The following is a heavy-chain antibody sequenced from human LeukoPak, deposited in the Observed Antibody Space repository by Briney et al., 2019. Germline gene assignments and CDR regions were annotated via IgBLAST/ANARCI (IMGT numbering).Heavy chain of an antibody. V-gene: IGHV3-21*01. Sequence: GGSLRLSCAASGFTFSSYSMNWVRQAPGKGLEWVSSISSSSSYIYYADSVKGRFTISRDNAKNSLYLQMNSLRAEDTAVYHCARDIDDFWSGYSGMVYWGQGTLVTVSS. CDR3: ARDIDDFWSGYSGMVY. J-gene: IGHJ4*02. D-gene: IGHD3-3*01. CDR1: GFTFSSYS. CDR2: ISSSSSYI.